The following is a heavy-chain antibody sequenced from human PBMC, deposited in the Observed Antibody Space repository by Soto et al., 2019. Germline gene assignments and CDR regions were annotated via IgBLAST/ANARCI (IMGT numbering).Heavy chain of an antibody. CDR2: IIPILGIA. CDR1: GATFSSYT. V-gene: IGHV1-69*08. Sequence: QVQLAQSGAEVKKPGSSVKVSCKASGATFSSYTISWVRQAPGQGLEWMGRIIPILGIANYAQKFQGRVTITADKSTSTAYMELSSLRSEDTAVDYCARDLPNGCSGGRCYYAGDDAFDIWGQGTMVTVSS. CDR3: ARDLPNGCSGGRCYYAGDDAFDI. D-gene: IGHD2-15*01. J-gene: IGHJ3*02.